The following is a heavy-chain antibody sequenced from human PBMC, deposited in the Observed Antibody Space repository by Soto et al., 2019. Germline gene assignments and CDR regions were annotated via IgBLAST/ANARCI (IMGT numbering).Heavy chain of an antibody. CDR3: ACSGTGSGY. Sequence: GGSLRLSCAASGFNFGPFWMHWVRQAPGKGLEWVANIKQDGSEKYYVDSVKGRFTISRDNAKNSLYLQMNSLRAEDTAVYYCACSGTGSGYWGQGTLVTVSS. CDR2: IKQDGSEK. J-gene: IGHJ4*02. CDR1: GFNFGPFW. V-gene: IGHV3-7*01. D-gene: IGHD1-26*01.